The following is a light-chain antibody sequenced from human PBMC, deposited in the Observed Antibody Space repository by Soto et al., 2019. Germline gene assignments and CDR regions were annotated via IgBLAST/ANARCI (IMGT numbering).Light chain of an antibody. CDR1: QGISSY. V-gene: IGKV1-8*01. CDR2: AGS. CDR3: QQYYSYPWT. Sequence: AIRMTQSPSSLSASTGDRVTITCRASQGISSYLAWYQQKPGKAPKLLIYAGSTLQSGVPSRFSGSGSGTDFTLTISCLQSEDCATYYCQQYYSYPWTFGQGTKVEIK. J-gene: IGKJ1*01.